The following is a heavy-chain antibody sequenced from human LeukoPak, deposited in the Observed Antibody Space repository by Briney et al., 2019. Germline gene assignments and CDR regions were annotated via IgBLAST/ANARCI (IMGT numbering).Heavy chain of an antibody. CDR3: ARDPFGYYSDY. D-gene: IGHD3-16*01. V-gene: IGHV3-21*01. CDR1: GFTFSSYS. J-gene: IGHJ4*02. Sequence: GGSLRLSCAASGFTFSSYSMNWVRQAPGKGLEWVSSISSSSSYIYYADSVKGRFTISRDNSKNTLYLQMNSLRAEDTAVYYCARDPFGYYSDYWGQGTLVTVSS. CDR2: ISSSSSYI.